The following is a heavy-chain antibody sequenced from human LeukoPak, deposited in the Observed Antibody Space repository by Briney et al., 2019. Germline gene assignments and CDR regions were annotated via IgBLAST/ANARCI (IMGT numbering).Heavy chain of an antibody. CDR2: IHYRGIT. CDR3: ARHGGYEEGFGPNWFDP. V-gene: IGHV4-59*08. D-gene: IGHD3-16*01. Sequence: SETLSLTCTVSDESINTYYWSWIRQPPGKGLEWIGYIHYRGITNYNPSLKSRVTISVDTSKKQFSLKLTSVTAADTAVYYCARHGGYEEGFGPNWFDPWGQGTLVSVCS. J-gene: IGHJ5*02. CDR1: DESINTYY.